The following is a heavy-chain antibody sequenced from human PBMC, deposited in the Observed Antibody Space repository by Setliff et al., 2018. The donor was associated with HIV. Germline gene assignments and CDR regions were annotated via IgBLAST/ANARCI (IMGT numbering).Heavy chain of an antibody. CDR3: AKDSSPSWSPFDY. Sequence: GGSLRLSCAASRFTFSSYAMHWVRQAPGKGLEWVAVIWYDGSNTHYADSVKGRFTISRDNSRNTLYLYMSSLRPEDTAVYYCAKDSSPSWSPFDYWGQGTLVTVSS. J-gene: IGHJ4*02. CDR1: RFTFSSYA. D-gene: IGHD6-13*01. CDR2: IWYDGSNT. V-gene: IGHV3-30*02.